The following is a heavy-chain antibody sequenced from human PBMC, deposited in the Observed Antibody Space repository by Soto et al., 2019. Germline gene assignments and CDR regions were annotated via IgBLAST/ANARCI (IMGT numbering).Heavy chain of an antibody. V-gene: IGHV3-7*01. CDR3: ARVWNDGRFDY. D-gene: IGHD1-1*01. Sequence: GGSLRLSCAAAGFTFSNYWMTWVRQAPGKGLEWVASINQNGGAMHYVDSVKGRFTVSRDNAKNSLYLQVNSLRAEDTAVFYCARVWNDGRFDYWGQGTLVTVSS. CDR1: GFTFSNYW. J-gene: IGHJ4*02. CDR2: INQNGGAM.